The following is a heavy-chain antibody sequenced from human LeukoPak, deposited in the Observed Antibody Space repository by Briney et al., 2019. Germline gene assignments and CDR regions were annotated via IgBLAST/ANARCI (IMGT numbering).Heavy chain of an antibody. J-gene: IGHJ4*02. CDR3: ARLRADHFDY. D-gene: IGHD5-12*01. CDR2: INPNSGGT. Sequence: ASVKVSCKASGYPFTDYYIHWVRQAPGQGPEWMGWINPNSGGTNYAQKFQGRVTMTRDTSISTAYMELSRLRSDDTAVYYCARLRADHFDYWGQGTLVTVSS. CDR1: GYPFTDYY. V-gene: IGHV1-2*02.